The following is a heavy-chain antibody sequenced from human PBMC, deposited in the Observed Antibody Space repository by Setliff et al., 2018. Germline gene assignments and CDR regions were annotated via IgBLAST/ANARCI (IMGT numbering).Heavy chain of an antibody. Sequence: VASVKVSCKTSGYSFTKYFLHWVRQAPGQGLEWMGRVFTATDDTQFRTEFQGRVSVTRDTSMSTTYMELSSLRSEDTAVYYCARAPLESGYNYGQGHYFDYWGQGTLVTVSS. J-gene: IGHJ4*02. CDR2: VFTATDDT. CDR1: GYSFTKYF. CDR3: ARAPLESGYNYGQGHYFDY. V-gene: IGHV1-2*06. D-gene: IGHD5-18*01.